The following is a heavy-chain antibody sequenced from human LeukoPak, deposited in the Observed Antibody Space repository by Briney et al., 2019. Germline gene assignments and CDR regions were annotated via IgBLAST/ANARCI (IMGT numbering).Heavy chain of an antibody. Sequence: PGGSLRLSCAASGFPFSSYAMLWVRQAPGKGLEWVSAISCSGCCTYYADSVKGRFTISRDNSKNTLYLQMNSLRAEDTAVYYCAKELAGTGYSSSWYVYYYYGMDVWGQGTTVTVSS. D-gene: IGHD6-13*01. J-gene: IGHJ6*02. CDR1: GFPFSSYA. CDR2: ISCSGCCT. CDR3: AKELAGTGYSSSWYVYYYYGMDV. V-gene: IGHV3-23*01.